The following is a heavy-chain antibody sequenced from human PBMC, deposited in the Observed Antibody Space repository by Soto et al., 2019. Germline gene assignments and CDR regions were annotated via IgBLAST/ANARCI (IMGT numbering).Heavy chain of an antibody. CDR1: GYTFTSYG. J-gene: IGHJ4*02. CDR2: ISAYNGNT. CDR3: ARDVGCSGGSCLYMGDY. Sequence: QVQLVQSGAEVKKPGASVKVSCKASGYTFTSYGISWVRQAPGQGLEWMGWISAYNGNTNYAQKLQVRITTSTDTGTSTGYMGLGSLRSDDTAVYCCARDVGCSGGSCLYMGDYWCQGTLVTVSS. V-gene: IGHV1-18*01. D-gene: IGHD2-15*01.